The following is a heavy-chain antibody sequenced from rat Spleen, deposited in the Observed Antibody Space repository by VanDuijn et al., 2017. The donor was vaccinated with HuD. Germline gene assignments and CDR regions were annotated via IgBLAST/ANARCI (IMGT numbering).Heavy chain of an antibody. CDR1: GFTFGDFY. Sequence: EVQLVESGGGLVQPGRSLKLSCAASGFTFGDFYMAWVRQAPAKGLEWVTTISYDGSSSYYRDSVKGRFTISRDNAKNTQYLQMDSLRSEDTATYYCARTTEGSGFDYGGQGVMVTVSS. V-gene: IGHV5-7*01. CDR3: ARTTEGSGFDY. J-gene: IGHJ2*01. CDR2: ISYDGSSS. D-gene: IGHD1-11*01.